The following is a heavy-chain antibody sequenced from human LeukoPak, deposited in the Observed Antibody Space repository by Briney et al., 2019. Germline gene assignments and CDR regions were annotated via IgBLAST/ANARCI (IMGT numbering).Heavy chain of an antibody. V-gene: IGHV3-7*01. Sequence: LAGGSLRLSCAASGFTFSNNWMTWVRQAPGKGLEWVANIKQDGSEEYYVDSVKGRFTISRDNAKNSLYLQMNSLRAEDTAVYYCARDGAVAGRYYFDYWGQGILVTVSS. CDR2: IKQDGSEE. D-gene: IGHD6-19*01. CDR3: ARDGAVAGRYYFDY. CDR1: GFTFSNNW. J-gene: IGHJ4*02.